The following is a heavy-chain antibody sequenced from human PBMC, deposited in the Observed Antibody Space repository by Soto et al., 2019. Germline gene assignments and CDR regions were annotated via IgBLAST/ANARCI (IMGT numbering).Heavy chain of an antibody. V-gene: IGHV3-48*03. J-gene: IGHJ4*02. CDR3: ARLSGTYGRRHYFDY. CDR2: ISSSGSTI. Sequence: EVHLVESGGGLVQPGGYLRLSCAASGFTFSSYEMNWVRQVPGKGLELVSYISSSGSTIHYADSVKGRFTIYRDNAKSSLYLQMNGLRPEDTAVYYCARLSGTYGRRHYFDYWGQGTLVTVSS. D-gene: IGHD3-16*01. CDR1: GFTFSSYE.